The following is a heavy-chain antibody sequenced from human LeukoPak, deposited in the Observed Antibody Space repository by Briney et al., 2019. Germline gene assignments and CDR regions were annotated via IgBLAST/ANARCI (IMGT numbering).Heavy chain of an antibody. D-gene: IGHD2-2*01. CDR3: AREIDCSSTSCYYYYGMDV. J-gene: IGHJ6*02. Sequence: GRSLRLSCAASGFTFSSYGMHWVGQAPGKGLEWVAVIWYDGSNKYYADSVKGRFTISRDNSKNTLYLQMNSLRAEDTAVYYCAREIDCSSTSCYYYYGMDVWGQGTTVTVSS. V-gene: IGHV3-33*01. CDR2: IWYDGSNK. CDR1: GFTFSSYG.